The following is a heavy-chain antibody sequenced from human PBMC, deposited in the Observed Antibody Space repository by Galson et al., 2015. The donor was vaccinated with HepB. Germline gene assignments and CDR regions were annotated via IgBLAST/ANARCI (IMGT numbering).Heavy chain of an antibody. Sequence: SCKASGYSFTTYGISWVRQAPGQGLEWMGWISPYSGNTNYAQNFQGRVTMTTDTSTRTVYMEVRSLKFDDTAVYYCARLGTAAGFLDYWGQGTLVTVSS. J-gene: IGHJ4*02. CDR1: GYSFTTYG. CDR2: ISPYSGNT. V-gene: IGHV1-18*01. D-gene: IGHD6-13*01. CDR3: ARLGTAAGFLDY.